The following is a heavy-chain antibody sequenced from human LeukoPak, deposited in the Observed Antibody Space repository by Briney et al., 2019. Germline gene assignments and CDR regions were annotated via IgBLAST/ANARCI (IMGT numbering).Heavy chain of an antibody. CDR2: IIPKNGDT. CDR1: GYIFTTYF. CDR3: AREGGYDILTGYQDY. J-gene: IGHJ4*02. V-gene: IGHV1-2*02. Sequence: AAVKVSCKASGYIFTTYFIHWVRQAPGQGLEWMGWIIPKNGDTNSVQKFQGRVTMTSDTSISTSYVELTRLRSDDTAVYYCAREGGYDILTGYQDYWGQGTLVTVSS. D-gene: IGHD3-9*01.